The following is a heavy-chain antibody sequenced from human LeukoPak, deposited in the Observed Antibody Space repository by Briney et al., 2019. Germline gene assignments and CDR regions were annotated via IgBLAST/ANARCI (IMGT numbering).Heavy chain of an antibody. D-gene: IGHD2/OR15-2a*01. J-gene: IGHJ4*02. CDR3: ARKISNRCFDY. V-gene: IGHV3-30*04. CDR1: GFTFSSYA. CDR2: ISYDGSNK. Sequence: GRSLRLSCAASGFTFSSYAMHWVRQAPGKGLEWVAVISYDGSNKYYADSVKGRFTISRDNSKNTLYLQMNSLRAEDTAVYYCARKISNRCFDYWGQGTLVTVSS.